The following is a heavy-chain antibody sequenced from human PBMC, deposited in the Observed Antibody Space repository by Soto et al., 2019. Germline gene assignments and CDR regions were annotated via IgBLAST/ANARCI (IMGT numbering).Heavy chain of an antibody. J-gene: IGHJ6*02. CDR2: ISSDGSTT. V-gene: IGHV3-74*01. CDR1: GFTFSAYW. Sequence: GSLRLSCAASGFTFSAYWMHWVRQAPGKGLVWVSRISSDGSTTTYADSVKGRFTISRDNSKNSLYLQMNSLRTEDTALYYCAKALASYYYYGMDVWGQGTTVTVSS. CDR3: AKALASYYYYGMDV.